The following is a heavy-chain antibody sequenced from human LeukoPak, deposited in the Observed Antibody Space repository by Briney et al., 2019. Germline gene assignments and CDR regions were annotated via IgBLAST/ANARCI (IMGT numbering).Heavy chain of an antibody. J-gene: IGHJ3*02. CDR1: RYTFTSYG. CDR3: ARDTSPYYYDRDHSQGASDI. CDR2: ISAYHGNT. V-gene: IGHV1-18*01. Sequence: ASGKVSCKASRYTFTSYGISWVRQAPGQGPEWMGWISAYHGNTNYAQKLQGRVTMTTDTSTSTAYMELRSLRSDDTAVYYCARDTSPYYYDRDHSQGASDIWGQGTMVTVSS. D-gene: IGHD3-22*01.